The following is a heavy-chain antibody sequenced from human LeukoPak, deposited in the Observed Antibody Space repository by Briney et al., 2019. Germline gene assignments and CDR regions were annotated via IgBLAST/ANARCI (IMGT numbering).Heavy chain of an antibody. V-gene: IGHV4-39*01. CDR3: ASHYYYGSGSYYDKWSFDY. D-gene: IGHD3-10*01. CDR2: IYYSGGT. Sequence: SETLSLTCTVSGGSISSSSYYWGWIRQPPGKGLEWIGSIYYSGGTYYNPSLKSRVTISVDTSKNQFSLKLSSVAAADTAVYYCASHYYYGSGSYYDKWSFDYWGQGTLVTVSS. J-gene: IGHJ4*02. CDR1: GGSISSSSYY.